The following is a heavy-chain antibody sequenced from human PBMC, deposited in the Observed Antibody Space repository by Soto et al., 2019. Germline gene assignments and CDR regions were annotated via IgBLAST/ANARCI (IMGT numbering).Heavy chain of an antibody. Sequence: ASVKVSCKASGYTFTSYGISWVRQAPGQGLEWMGWISAYNGNTNYAQKLQGRVTMTTDTSTSTAYMELRSLRSDDTAVYYRARGYCSGGSCYAYYYYYMDVWGKGTTVTVSS. CDR1: GYTFTSYG. D-gene: IGHD2-15*01. J-gene: IGHJ6*03. V-gene: IGHV1-18*01. CDR2: ISAYNGNT. CDR3: ARGYCSGGSCYAYYYYYMDV.